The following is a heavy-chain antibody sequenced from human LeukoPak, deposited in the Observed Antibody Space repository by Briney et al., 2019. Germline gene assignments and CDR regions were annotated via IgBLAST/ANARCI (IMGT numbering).Heavy chain of an antibody. CDR3: AIELATKQGRWFDP. J-gene: IGHJ5*02. CDR1: GFTFSSYE. D-gene: IGHD5-12*01. Sequence: PGGSLRLSCAASGFTFSSYEMNWVRQAPGQGLEWVSYISSSGSTIYYADSVKGRFTISRDNAKNSLYLQMNSLRPEDTAVYYCAIELATKQGRWFDPWCQGTLVTVSS. V-gene: IGHV3-48*03. CDR2: ISSSGSTI.